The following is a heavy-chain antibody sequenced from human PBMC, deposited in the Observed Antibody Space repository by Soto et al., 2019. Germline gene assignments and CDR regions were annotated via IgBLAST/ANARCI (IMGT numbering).Heavy chain of an antibody. CDR2: IITLFGTA. V-gene: IGHV1-69*01. CDR1: GGTFSSHS. D-gene: IGHD2-21*02. Sequence: VQLMQSGAEVKQPGSSVKVSCKASGGTFSSHSINWVRQAPGQGLEWMGGIITLFGTANYAQNFQVRVTIPADQSTRTADMELNSLRSDDTAVYYCAREVGSGDCSAALLDWGQGTLVTVSS. J-gene: IGHJ4*02. CDR3: AREVGSGDCSAALLD.